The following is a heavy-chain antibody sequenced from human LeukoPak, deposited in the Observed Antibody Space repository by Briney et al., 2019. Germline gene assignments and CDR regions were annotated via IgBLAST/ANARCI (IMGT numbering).Heavy chain of an antibody. J-gene: IGHJ3*02. D-gene: IGHD1-26*01. Sequence: SETLSLTCTVSGCSISNSSYYWGWMRQPPGKGLEWIGAIYYSGSTYFDPFLKSRVTMSVDTSKNQFSLMLSSVTAADTDIYYCARDRRWDLVHAFDIWRQGTMVSVSS. CDR3: ARDRRWDLVHAFDI. CDR2: IYYSGST. CDR1: GCSISNSSYY. V-gene: IGHV4-39*07.